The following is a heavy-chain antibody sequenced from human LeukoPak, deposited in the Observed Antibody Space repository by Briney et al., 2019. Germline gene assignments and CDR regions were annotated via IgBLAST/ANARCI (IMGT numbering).Heavy chain of an antibody. CDR3: AKDFRDSQGILTGYYTPEGYYYGMDV. V-gene: IGHV3-30*18. CDR2: ISYDGSNK. D-gene: IGHD3-9*01. J-gene: IGHJ6*04. Sequence: PGGSLRLSCAASGFTFSSYGMHWVRQAPGKGLEWVAVISYDGSNKYYADSVKGRFTISRDNSKNTLYLQMNSLRAEDTAVYYCAKDFRDSQGILTGYYTPEGYYYGMDVWGKGTTVTVSS. CDR1: GFTFSSYG.